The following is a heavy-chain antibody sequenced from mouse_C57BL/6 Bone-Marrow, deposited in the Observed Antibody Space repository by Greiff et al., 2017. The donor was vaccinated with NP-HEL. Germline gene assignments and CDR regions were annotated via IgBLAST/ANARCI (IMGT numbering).Heavy chain of an antibody. CDR2: IYPGDGDT. Sequence: VQLQQPGAELVKPGASVKLSCKASGYTFTSYWMNWVKQRPGKGLEWIGRIYPGDGDTNYNGKFKGKATLTADKSSSTAYMQLSSLTSEDSAVYCCARADYYGSSFDYWGQGTTLTVSS. D-gene: IGHD1-1*01. CDR1: GYTFTSYW. V-gene: IGHV1-82*01. CDR3: ARADYYGSSFDY. J-gene: IGHJ2*01.